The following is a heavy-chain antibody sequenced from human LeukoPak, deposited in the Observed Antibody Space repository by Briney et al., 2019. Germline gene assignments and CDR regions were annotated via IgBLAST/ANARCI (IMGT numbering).Heavy chain of an antibody. CDR1: GFAFSSNA. CDR2: IYSGGST. CDR3: ARVGTYDAFDI. D-gene: IGHD3-10*01. V-gene: IGHV3-66*01. Sequence: PGGSLRLSCAAAGFAFSSNALSWVRQAPGKGLEWVSVIYSGGSTYYADSVKGRFTISRDNSKNTLYLQMNSLRAEDTAVYYCARVGTYDAFDIWGQGTMVTVSS. J-gene: IGHJ3*02.